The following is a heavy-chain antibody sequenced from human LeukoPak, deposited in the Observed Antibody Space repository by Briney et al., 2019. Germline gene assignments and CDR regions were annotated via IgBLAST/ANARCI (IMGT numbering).Heavy chain of an antibody. CDR3: ARGLPNYYYYYYMDV. CDR1: GGSFSGYY. J-gene: IGHJ6*03. CDR2: INHSGST. V-gene: IGHV4-34*01. Sequence: SETLSLTCAVYGGSFSGYYWSWNRQPPGKGLEWIGEINHSGSTNYNPSLKSRVTISVDTSKNQFSLKLSSVTAADTAVYYCARGLPNYYYYYYMDVWGQGTTVTVSS.